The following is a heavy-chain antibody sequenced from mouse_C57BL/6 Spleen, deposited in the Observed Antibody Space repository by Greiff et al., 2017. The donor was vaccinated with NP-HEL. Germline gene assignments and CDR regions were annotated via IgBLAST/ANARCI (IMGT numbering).Heavy chain of an antibody. D-gene: IGHD1-1*01. Sequence: EVQLQQSGPELVKPGASVKMSCKASGYTFTDYNMHWVKQSHGKSLEWIGYINPNNGGTSYNQKFKGKATLTVNKSSSTAYMELRSLTSEDSAVYYCASEAVVADAMDYWGQGTSVTVSS. CDR1: GYTFTDYN. J-gene: IGHJ4*01. V-gene: IGHV1-22*01. CDR2: INPNNGGT. CDR3: ASEAVVADAMDY.